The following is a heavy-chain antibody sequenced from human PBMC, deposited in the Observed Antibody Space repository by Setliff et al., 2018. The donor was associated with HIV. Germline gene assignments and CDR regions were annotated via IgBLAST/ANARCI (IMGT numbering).Heavy chain of an antibody. Sequence: SVKVSCKASGYIFTSYGITWVRQAPGQGLEWMGGSIPLFGTANYAQKFQGRVTITTDESTSTAYMEPSSLRSEDTAVYYCASAYCGGDCYSVGDAFDVWGQGTMVT. CDR1: GYIFTSYG. CDR2: SIPLFGTA. J-gene: IGHJ3*01. CDR3: ASAYCGGDCYSVGDAFDV. V-gene: IGHV1-69*05. D-gene: IGHD2-21*02.